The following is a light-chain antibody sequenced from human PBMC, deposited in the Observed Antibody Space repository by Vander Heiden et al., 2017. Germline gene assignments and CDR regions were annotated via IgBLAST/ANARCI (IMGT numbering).Light chain of an antibody. CDR2: DAS. CDR3: QQYDNLPSIT. Sequence: DIQITQFPSSLSASLGHRVPITCQASQDISNYLNWYQQKPGKAPKLLIYDASNLETGVPSRFSGSGSGTDFTFTISSLQPEDIATYYCQQYDNLPSITFGQGTQLEIK. V-gene: IGKV1-33*01. J-gene: IGKJ5*01. CDR1: QDISNY.